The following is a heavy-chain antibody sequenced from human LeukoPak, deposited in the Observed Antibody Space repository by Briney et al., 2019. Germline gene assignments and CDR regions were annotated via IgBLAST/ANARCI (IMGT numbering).Heavy chain of an antibody. CDR2: ISSSSSTI. V-gene: IGHV3-48*01. J-gene: IGHJ3*02. CDR1: GFTFSSYS. Sequence: AGSLRLSCAASGFTFSSYSMNWVRQAPGKGLEWVSYISSSSSTIYYADSVKGRFTISRDNAKNSLYLQMNSLRAEDTAVYYCARGVDYYDSSGPDIWGQGTMVTVSS. D-gene: IGHD3-22*01. CDR3: ARGVDYYDSSGPDI.